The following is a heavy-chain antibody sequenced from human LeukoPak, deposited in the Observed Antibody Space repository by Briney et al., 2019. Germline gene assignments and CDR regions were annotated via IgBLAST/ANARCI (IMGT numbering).Heavy chain of an antibody. CDR2: MHHSGST. D-gene: IGHD3-22*01. CDR3: ARRGRGGISGYYFDY. CDR1: GGSVSSYY. Sequence: PSETLSLTCTVSGGSVSSYYWSWIRQPPGKGLEWIGYMHHSGSTNYNPSLKGRVTISPDTSKNLFSLRLSSVTAADTAVYYCARRGRGGISGYYFDYWGQGTLVTVSS. J-gene: IGHJ4*02. V-gene: IGHV4-59*08.